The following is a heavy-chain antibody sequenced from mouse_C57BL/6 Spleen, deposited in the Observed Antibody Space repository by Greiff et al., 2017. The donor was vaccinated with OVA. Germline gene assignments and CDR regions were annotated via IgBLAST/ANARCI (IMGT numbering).Heavy chain of an antibody. CDR1: GYTFTDYE. Sequence: QVHVKQSGAELVRPGASVTLSCKASGYTFTDYEMHWVKQTPVHGLEWIGAIDPETGGTAYNQKFKGKAILTADKSSSTAYMELRSLTSEDSAVYYCTRCYYGSSSAWFAYWGQGTLVTVSA. J-gene: IGHJ3*01. V-gene: IGHV1-15*01. D-gene: IGHD1-1*01. CDR3: TRCYYGSSSAWFAY. CDR2: IDPETGGT.